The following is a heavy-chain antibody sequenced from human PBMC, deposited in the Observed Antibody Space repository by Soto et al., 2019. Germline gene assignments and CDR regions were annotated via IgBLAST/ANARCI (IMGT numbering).Heavy chain of an antibody. CDR1: GFSLSTSGVG. J-gene: IGHJ4*02. V-gene: IGHV2-5*02. CDR2: LYWDDDK. Sequence: QITLKESGPTLVKPTQTLTLTCTFSGFSLSTSGVGVGWIRQPPEKALEWLALLYWDDDKRYSPSLKSRLTITXDXSXNXXVLTMTNVDPVDTATYYCAHSKDYSSRWYTLDFDYWGQGTLVTVSS. CDR3: AHSKDYSSRWYTLDFDY. D-gene: IGHD6-13*01.